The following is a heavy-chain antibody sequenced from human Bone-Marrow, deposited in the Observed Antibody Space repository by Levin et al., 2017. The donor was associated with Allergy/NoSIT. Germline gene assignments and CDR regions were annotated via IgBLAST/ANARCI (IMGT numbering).Heavy chain of an antibody. J-gene: IGHJ6*03. V-gene: IGHV4-39*01. CDR1: GGSISSSSHY. Sequence: RSSETLSLTCTVSGGSISSSSHYWGWIRQPPGKGLEWIGGIYSRGSAYYNPFLKSRVSISVDTPKNQFSLNLSSVTAADTAVYFCARHAVTLVRGTTFPNYDYYIDVWGKGTTVTVSS. D-gene: IGHD3-10*01. CDR3: ARHAVTLVRGTTFPNYDYYIDV. CDR2: IYSRGSA.